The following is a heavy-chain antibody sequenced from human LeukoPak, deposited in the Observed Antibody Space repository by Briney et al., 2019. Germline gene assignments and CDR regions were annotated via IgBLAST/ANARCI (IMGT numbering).Heavy chain of an antibody. D-gene: IGHD2-2*02. CDR1: GYSLTELS. CDR3: TTSDRQFCSPSSCYMPFDY. J-gene: IGHJ4*02. Sequence: ASVRVSCKVSGYSLTELSMHWVRQAPGKGLEWMGGFDHRNGGTYFAQNFQGRVTLTEDTSTDTSSMELRSLKSDDTAVHYCTTSDRQFCSPSSCYMPFDYWGQGSLVTVSS. CDR2: FDHRNGGT. V-gene: IGHV1-24*01.